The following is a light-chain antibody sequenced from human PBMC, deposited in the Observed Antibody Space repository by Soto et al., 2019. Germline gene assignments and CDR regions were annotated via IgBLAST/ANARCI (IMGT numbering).Light chain of an antibody. J-gene: IGKJ4*01. CDR2: DVS. V-gene: IGKV3-11*01. CDR3: QQRSSWPLT. Sequence: EVVLTQSPATLSLSPGERATLSCRASQSVRTYLAWYQQKPGQAPRLLIHDVSDRATGIPARFSGSGSGTDFTLTISSLEPEDFAVYYCQQRSSWPLTFGGETKVDIK. CDR1: QSVRTY.